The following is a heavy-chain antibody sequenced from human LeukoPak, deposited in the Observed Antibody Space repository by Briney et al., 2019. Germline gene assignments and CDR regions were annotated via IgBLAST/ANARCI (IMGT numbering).Heavy chain of an antibody. CDR1: GITLSNYG. CDR2: ISDSGGRT. D-gene: IGHD3-22*01. J-gene: IGHJ4*02. CDR3: AKRGVVIRVILVGFHKEAYYFDS. Sequence: GGSPRLSCAVSGITLSNYGMSWVRQAPGKGLEWVAGISDSGGRTNYADSVKGRFTISRDNPKNTLYLQMNSLRAEDTAVYFCAKRGVVIRVILVGFHKEAYYFDSWGQGALVTVSS. V-gene: IGHV3-23*01.